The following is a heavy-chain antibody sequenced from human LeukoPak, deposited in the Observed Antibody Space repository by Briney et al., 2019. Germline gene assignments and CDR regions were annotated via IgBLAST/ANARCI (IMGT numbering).Heavy chain of an antibody. CDR3: ARHRRLYKVDDAFDI. J-gene: IGHJ3*02. Sequence: PSETLSLTCAVYGGSFSGYYWSWIRQPPGKGLEWIGEINHSGSTNYNPSLKSRVTISVDTSKNQFSLKLSSVTAADTAVYYCARHRRLYKVDDAFDIWGQGTMVTVSS. V-gene: IGHV4-34*01. CDR2: INHSGST. CDR1: GGSFSGYY. D-gene: IGHD1-1*01.